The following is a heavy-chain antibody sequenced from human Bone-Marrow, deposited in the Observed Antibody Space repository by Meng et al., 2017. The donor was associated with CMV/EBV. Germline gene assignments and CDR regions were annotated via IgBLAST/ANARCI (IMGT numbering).Heavy chain of an antibody. V-gene: IGHV3-30*02. Sequence: GASLKISCAASGFTFSSYGMRWVRQAPGKGLEWVAFIRYDGSNKYYADSVKGRFTISRDNSKNTLYLQMNSLRAEDTAVYYCAKDSSRITMTLDYYYYGMDVWGQGTTVTVSS. CDR3: AKDSSRITMTLDYYYYGMDV. CDR2: IRYDGSNK. CDR1: GFTFSSYG. D-gene: IGHD3-22*01. J-gene: IGHJ6*02.